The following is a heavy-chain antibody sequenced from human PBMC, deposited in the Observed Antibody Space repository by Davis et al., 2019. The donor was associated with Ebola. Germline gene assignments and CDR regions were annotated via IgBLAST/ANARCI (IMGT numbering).Heavy chain of an antibody. CDR3: AGSNSVYYYYYYMDV. J-gene: IGHJ6*03. D-gene: IGHD4-11*01. CDR2: ISSSSSYT. V-gene: IGHV3-11*06. CDR1: GFTFSDYY. Sequence: GESLKISCAASGFTFSDYYMSWIRQAPGKGLEWVSYISSSSSYTNYADSVKGRFTISRDNAKNSLYLQMNSLRDEDTAVYYCAGSNSVYYYYYYMDVWGKGTTVTVSS.